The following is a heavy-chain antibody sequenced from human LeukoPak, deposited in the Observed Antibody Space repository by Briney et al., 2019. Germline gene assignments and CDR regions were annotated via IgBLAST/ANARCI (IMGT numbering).Heavy chain of an antibody. CDR2: IYSGGST. CDR3: ARDRRDGYNYDAFRI. V-gene: IGHV3-66*01. J-gene: IGHJ3*02. D-gene: IGHD5-24*01. CDR1: GFTVSSKY. Sequence: GGSLRHSCAASGFTVSSKYMSWVRQAPGKGLEWVSVIYSGGSTYYADSVKGRFTISRDNSKNTLYLQMNSLRAEDTAVYYCARDRRDGYNYDAFRIGGQGTMVTVSS.